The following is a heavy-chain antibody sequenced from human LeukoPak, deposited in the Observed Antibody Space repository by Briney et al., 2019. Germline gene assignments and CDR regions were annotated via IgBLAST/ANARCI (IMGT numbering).Heavy chain of an antibody. V-gene: IGHV3-7*01. CDR1: GFTFSSYW. CDR3: ARVVAAAGTVEFDGPGDSDP. Sequence: PGGSLRLSCAASGFTFSSYWMSWVRQAPGKGLEWVANIKQDGSEKYYVDSVKGRFTISRDNAKNSLYLQMNSLRAEDTAVYYCARVVAAAGTVEFDGPGDSDPWGQRTLVTVSS. CDR2: IKQDGSEK. J-gene: IGHJ5*02. D-gene: IGHD6-13*01.